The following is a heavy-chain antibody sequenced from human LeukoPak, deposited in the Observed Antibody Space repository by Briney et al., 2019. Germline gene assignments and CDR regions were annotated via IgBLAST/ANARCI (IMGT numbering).Heavy chain of an antibody. CDR2: IYSSGST. Sequence: SETLSLTCTVSGGSISNYYWSWIRQPPGKGLEWIGYIYSSGSTNYNPSLKSRVTMSGDTSKNQFSLKLSSVTAADTAVYYCARQYYCDSGGFSTYFDYWGQGTLVTVSS. J-gene: IGHJ4*02. D-gene: IGHD3-22*01. CDR1: GGSISNYY. CDR3: ARQYYCDSGGFSTYFDY. V-gene: IGHV4-59*12.